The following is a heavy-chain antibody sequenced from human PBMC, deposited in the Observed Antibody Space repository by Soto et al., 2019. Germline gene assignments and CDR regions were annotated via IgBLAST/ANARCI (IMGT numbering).Heavy chain of an antibody. CDR3: VKLLRSWYGHNDLDV. V-gene: IGHV3-23*01. Sequence: GGSLRLSCTASGLTFSNYAMSWVRQAPGKGLEFVSFISGGGGSSYSADSVKGRFTVSRDNLKNTLSLQMNILRVEDTAVYYCVKLLRSWYGHNDLDVWGQGTTVTVSS. CDR1: GLTFSNYA. D-gene: IGHD4-17*01. CDR2: ISGGGGSS. J-gene: IGHJ6*02.